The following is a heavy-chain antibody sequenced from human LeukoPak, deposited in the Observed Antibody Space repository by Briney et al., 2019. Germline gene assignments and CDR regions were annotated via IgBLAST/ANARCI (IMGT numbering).Heavy chain of an antibody. J-gene: IGHJ4*02. CDR3: ARSRIVVVTAITHFDY. D-gene: IGHD2-21*02. CDR1: GFTFSSYS. Sequence: GGSLGLSCAASGFTFSSYSMNWVRQAPGKGLEWVSYISSSSSTIYYADSVKGRFTISRDNAKNSLYLQMNSLRAEDTAVYYCARSRIVVVTAITHFDYWGQGTLVTVSS. CDR2: ISSSSSTI. V-gene: IGHV3-48*01.